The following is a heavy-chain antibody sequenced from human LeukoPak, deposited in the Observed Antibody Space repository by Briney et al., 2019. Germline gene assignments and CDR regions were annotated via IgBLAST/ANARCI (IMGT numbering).Heavy chain of an antibody. D-gene: IGHD6-13*01. CDR3: ARQKRYSSSNWFDP. CDR2: INHSGST. J-gene: IGHJ5*02. Sequence: SETLSLTCAVYGGSFSGYYWSWIRQPPGKGLEWIGEINHSGSTYYNPSLKSRVTISVDTSKNQFSLKLSSVTAADTAVYYCARQKRYSSSNWFDPWGQGTLVTVSS. CDR1: GGSFSGYY. V-gene: IGHV4-34*01.